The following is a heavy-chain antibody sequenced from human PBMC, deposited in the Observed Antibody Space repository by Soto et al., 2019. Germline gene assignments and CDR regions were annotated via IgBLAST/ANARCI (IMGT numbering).Heavy chain of an antibody. V-gene: IGHV1-18*01. CDR3: ARGYYDSSGYYYRRTPFDP. CDR2: ISAYNGNT. D-gene: IGHD3-22*01. J-gene: IGHJ5*02. CDR1: GYTFTSYG. Sequence: ASVKVSCKASGYTFTSYGISWVRQAPGQGLEWMGWISAYNGNTNYAQKLQGRVTMTTDTSTSTAYMELRSLRSDDTAVYYCARGYYDSSGYYYRRTPFDPWGQGTLVTVSS.